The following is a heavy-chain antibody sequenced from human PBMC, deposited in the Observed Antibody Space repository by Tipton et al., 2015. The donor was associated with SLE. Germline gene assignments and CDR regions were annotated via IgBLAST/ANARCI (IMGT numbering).Heavy chain of an antibody. D-gene: IGHD6-19*01. V-gene: IGHV4-34*01. CDR3: ARTPGSGWQYYFDY. Sequence: TLSLTCVVYGGSFSDYSWSWIRQSPGKGLEWIGEINHSGSTNYNPSLKSRVTISVDTSKIQFSLKLSSVTAADTAVYFCARTPGSGWQYYFDYWGQGTLVTVSS. J-gene: IGHJ4*02. CDR2: INHSGST. CDR1: GGSFSDYS.